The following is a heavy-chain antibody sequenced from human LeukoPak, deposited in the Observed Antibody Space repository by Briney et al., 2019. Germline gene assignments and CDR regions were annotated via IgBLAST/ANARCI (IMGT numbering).Heavy chain of an antibody. CDR3: AASYYYDSSGLHAFDI. CDR2: ISGSGGST. Sequence: GGSLRLSCAASGFTFSSYAMSWVRQAPGKGLEWVSAISGSGGSTYYADSVKGRFTISRDNSKNTLYLQMSSLRAEDTAVYYCAASYYYDSSGLHAFDIWGQGTMVTVSS. D-gene: IGHD3-22*01. CDR1: GFTFSSYA. V-gene: IGHV3-23*01. J-gene: IGHJ3*02.